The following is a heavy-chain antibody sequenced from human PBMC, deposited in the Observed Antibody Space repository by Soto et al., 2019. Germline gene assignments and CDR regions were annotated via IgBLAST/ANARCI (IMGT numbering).Heavy chain of an antibody. J-gene: IGHJ4*02. Sequence: ASVKVSCKAAGGTFSSYAISWVRQAPGQGLEWMGGIIPIFGTANYAQKFQGRVTITADESISTAYMELSSLRSEDTAVYYCARSVEWLASFDYWGQGTLVTVSS. CDR2: IIPIFGTA. CDR1: GGTFSSYA. V-gene: IGHV1-69*13. CDR3: ARSVEWLASFDY. D-gene: IGHD6-19*01.